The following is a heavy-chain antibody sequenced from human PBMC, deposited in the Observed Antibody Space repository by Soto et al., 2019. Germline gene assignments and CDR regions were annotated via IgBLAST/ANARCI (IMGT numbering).Heavy chain of an antibody. D-gene: IGHD3-10*01. J-gene: IGHJ2*01. V-gene: IGHV3-23*01. CDR1: GFTFSSYA. CDR2: ISGSGGAT. Sequence: EVQLLESGGGLVQPGGSLSLSCAASGFTFSSYAMSWVRQTPGKGLEWVAGISGSGGATYYADAVKGRLTISRDNSNNALYLQMNSLRAEDTAVYYCAKDLGPPVRSHYPYCYCDGWGCGTLVTVSS. CDR3: AKDLGPPVRSHYPYCYCDG.